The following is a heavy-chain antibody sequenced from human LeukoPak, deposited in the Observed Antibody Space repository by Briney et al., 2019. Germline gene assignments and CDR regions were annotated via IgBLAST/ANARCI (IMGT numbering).Heavy chain of an antibody. CDR1: GFTFSSYA. D-gene: IGHD3-10*01. Sequence: GGSLRLSCAASGFTFSSYAMSWVRQAPGKGLEWVSAISGSGGSTYYADSVKGRFTISRDNSKNTLYLRMNSLRAEDTAVYYCAKGARELLWFGRYNWFDPWGQGTLVTVSS. V-gene: IGHV3-23*01. J-gene: IGHJ5*02. CDR3: AKGARELLWFGRYNWFDP. CDR2: ISGSGGST.